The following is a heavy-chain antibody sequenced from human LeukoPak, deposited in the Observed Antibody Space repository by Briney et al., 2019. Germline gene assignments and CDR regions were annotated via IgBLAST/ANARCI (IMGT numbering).Heavy chain of an antibody. CDR2: IYYSGST. D-gene: IGHD6-13*01. J-gene: IGHJ5*02. V-gene: IGHV4-59*01. Sequence: SETLSLTCTVSGVSISSYYWSWIRQPPGKGLEWSGHIYYSGSTNYNPSLRSRVTISVDTFKNEFSLKLSSLTAADTAVYYCARGPSYSSSWYQGFDWFDPWGKGTLVTVSS. CDR1: GVSISSYY. CDR3: ARGPSYSSSWYQGFDWFDP.